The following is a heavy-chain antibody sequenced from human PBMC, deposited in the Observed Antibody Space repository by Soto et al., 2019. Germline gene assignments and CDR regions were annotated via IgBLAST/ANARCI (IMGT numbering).Heavy chain of an antibody. J-gene: IGHJ4*02. V-gene: IGHV3-33*01. Sequence: PGGSLRLSCAASGFTFSSYGMHWVRQAPGKGLEWVAVIWYDGSNKYYADSVKGRFTISRDNSKNTLYLQMNSLRAEDTAVYYCAREKYNWNYTRSFLDYWGQGTLVTVSS. CDR1: GFTFSSYG. CDR3: AREKYNWNYTRSFLDY. CDR2: IWYDGSNK. D-gene: IGHD1-7*01.